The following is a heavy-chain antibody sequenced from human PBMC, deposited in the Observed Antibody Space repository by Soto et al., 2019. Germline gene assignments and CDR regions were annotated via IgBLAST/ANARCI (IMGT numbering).Heavy chain of an antibody. V-gene: IGHV3-30-3*01. Sequence: QVQLVESGGGVVQPGRSLRLSCAASGFTFRNYAMHWVRQAPGKGLECVAVISYDGSNKFYRDYVKGRFTISRDNCKNTLYLQINSLRYEDTAVYYCARGDREDIAVVVGVRPGEYGVDVWGQGTTVTVSS. D-gene: IGHD2-15*01. CDR1: GFTFRNYA. CDR2: ISYDGSNK. CDR3: ARGDREDIAVVVGVRPGEYGVDV. J-gene: IGHJ6*02.